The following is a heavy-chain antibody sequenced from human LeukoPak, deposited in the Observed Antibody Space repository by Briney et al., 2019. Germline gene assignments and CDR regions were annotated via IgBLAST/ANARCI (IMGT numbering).Heavy chain of an antibody. CDR2: INSDSSIM. Sequence: GGSLRLSCAASGFTFSSYSMNWVRQAPGKGLEWVSSINSDSSIMYYAESVEGRFTISRDNARNSLYLQMNSLRAEDTAVYYCARAPPHLYWGQGTLVTVSS. D-gene: IGHD3-3*02. J-gene: IGHJ4*02. CDR3: ARAPPHLY. V-gene: IGHV3-21*01. CDR1: GFTFSSYS.